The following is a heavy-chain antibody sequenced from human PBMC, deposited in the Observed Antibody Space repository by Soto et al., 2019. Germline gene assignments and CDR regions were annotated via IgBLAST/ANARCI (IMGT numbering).Heavy chain of an antibody. CDR1: GGSISSGGYY. CDR2: IYDSGST. V-gene: IGHV4-39*01. CDR3: ARHGDEFYDILTGSTPPSYFDY. J-gene: IGHJ4*02. D-gene: IGHD3-9*01. Sequence: SETLSLTCTVSGGSISSGGYYWGWVRQPPGKGLEWIGSIYDSGSTYYNPSLKSRVTFSVDTSKNQFSLRLSSVTAADAAVYYCARHGDEFYDILTGSTPPSYFDYWGQGTLVTVSS.